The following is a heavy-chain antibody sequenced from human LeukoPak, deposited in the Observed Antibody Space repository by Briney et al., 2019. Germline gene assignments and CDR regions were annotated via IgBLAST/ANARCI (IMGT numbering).Heavy chain of an antibody. Sequence: GGSLRLSCAASGFTFSSYGMHWVRQAPGKGLEWVAFIRYDGSNKYYADSVKGRFTISRDNSKNTLYLQMNSLRAEDTAVYYCAKERITMVRGVRGFDPWGQGTLVTVSS. CDR3: AKERITMVRGVRGFDP. D-gene: IGHD3-10*01. V-gene: IGHV3-30*02. CDR1: GFTFSSYG. J-gene: IGHJ5*02. CDR2: IRYDGSNK.